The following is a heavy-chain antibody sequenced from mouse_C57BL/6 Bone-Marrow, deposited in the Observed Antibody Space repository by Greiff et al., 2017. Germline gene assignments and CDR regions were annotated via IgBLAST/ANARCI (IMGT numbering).Heavy chain of an antibody. Sequence: EVQLVESGGDLVKPGGSLKLSCAASGFTFSSYGMSWVRQTPDQRLEWVATISSGGGYTYYPDSVKGRFTISRDNAKNTLYLQLSRLKSEDTAMYYCAGQGIYNDSDDTFDYGGQGTTLTVSS. CDR2: ISSGGGYT. D-gene: IGHD2-4*01. J-gene: IGHJ2*01. CDR1: GFTFSSYG. CDR3: AGQGIYNDSDDTFDY. V-gene: IGHV5-6*01.